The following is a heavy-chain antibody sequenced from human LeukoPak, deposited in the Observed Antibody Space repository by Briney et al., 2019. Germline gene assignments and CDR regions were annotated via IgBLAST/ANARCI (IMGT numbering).Heavy chain of an antibody. V-gene: IGHV3-23*01. CDR2: ISGSGGST. D-gene: IGHD3-10*01. CDR1: GFTFSSYA. CDR3: AKGRITMVRGVTD. J-gene: IGHJ4*02. Sequence: GGPLRLSCAASGFTFSSYAMSWVRQAPGKGLEWVSGISGSGGSTYYADPVKGRFTISRNNSKNTLYLEMNSLRAEDTAVYYCAKGRITMVRGVTDWGQGTLVTVSS.